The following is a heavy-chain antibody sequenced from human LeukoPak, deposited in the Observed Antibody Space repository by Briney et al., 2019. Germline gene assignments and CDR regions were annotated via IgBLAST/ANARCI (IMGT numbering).Heavy chain of an antibody. V-gene: IGHV4-59*01. J-gene: IGHJ4*02. D-gene: IGHD5-24*01. Sequence: RASETLSLTCTVSGGSISSYYWSWIRQPPGKGLEWIGYIYYSGSTNYNPSLRSRVTISVDTSKNQFSLKLSSVTAADTAVYYCARGTEMATTLFEYRGQGTLVTVSS. CDR3: ARGTEMATTLFEY. CDR1: GGSISSYY. CDR2: IYYSGST.